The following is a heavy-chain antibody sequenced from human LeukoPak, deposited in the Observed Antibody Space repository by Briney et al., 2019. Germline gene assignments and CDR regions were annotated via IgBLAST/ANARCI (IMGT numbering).Heavy chain of an antibody. Sequence: HPGRSLRLSCEASGFDFNLYAMHWVRQAPGKGLEWVALMSYDGSVKDYADSVKGRFTITRDNSKNTLSLQMHSLRLEDTAVYFCARDGDSLRYFGLTLPDPFDFWGQGTMVTVSS. CDR2: MSYDGSVK. D-gene: IGHD3-9*01. J-gene: IGHJ3*01. V-gene: IGHV3-30-3*01. CDR1: GFDFNLYA. CDR3: ARDGDSLRYFGLTLPDPFDF.